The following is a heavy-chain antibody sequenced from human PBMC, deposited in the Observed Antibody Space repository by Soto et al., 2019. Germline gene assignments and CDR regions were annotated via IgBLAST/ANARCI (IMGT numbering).Heavy chain of an antibody. Sequence: GKGLEWVAVISYDESNRSYGDSVKGRFTISRDNSKNTLYLQMNSLRGEDTAVYYCSRTSLFVYNVWTGYLCLSAGMDV. CDR2: ISYDESNR. V-gene: IGHV3-30-3*01. D-gene: IGHD3-3*01. CDR3: SRTSLFVYNVWTGYLCLSAGMDV. J-gene: IGHJ6*01.